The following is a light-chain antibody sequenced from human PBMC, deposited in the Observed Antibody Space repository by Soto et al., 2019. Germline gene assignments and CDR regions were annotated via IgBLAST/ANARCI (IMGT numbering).Light chain of an antibody. CDR1: QSAGNF. CDR2: YIS. Sequence: IVITQSPATLCVSPGETASLSSRASQSAGNFLAWYQQKPGQAPRLLIYYISTRATGIPARFSGSGSGTEFTLTINSLQSEDSAVYYCQQHNQWPITFGQGTRLEI. J-gene: IGKJ5*01. CDR3: QQHNQWPIT. V-gene: IGKV3D-15*01.